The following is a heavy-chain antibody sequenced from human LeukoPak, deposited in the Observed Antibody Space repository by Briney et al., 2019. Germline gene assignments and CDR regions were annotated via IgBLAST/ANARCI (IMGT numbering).Heavy chain of an antibody. CDR3: ATREWFGDYWYFDL. V-gene: IGHV3-23*01. J-gene: IGHJ2*01. CDR2: ISGSGGST. Sequence: GGSLRLSCAASGFTFSSYAMSWVRQAPGKGLEWVSPISGSGGSTYYADSVKGRFTISRDNSKNTLYLKMNSLRAEDTAVYYCATREWFGDYWYFDLWGRGTLVTVSS. CDR1: GFTFSSYA. D-gene: IGHD3-10*01.